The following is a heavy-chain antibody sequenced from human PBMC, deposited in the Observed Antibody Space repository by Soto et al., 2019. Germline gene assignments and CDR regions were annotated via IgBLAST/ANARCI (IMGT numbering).Heavy chain of an antibody. J-gene: IGHJ4*02. D-gene: IGHD6-6*01. CDR1: GFTVSGNY. CDR2: IYNGGGT. CDR3: ASTRGSSYDY. Sequence: EVQLVETGGGWIQPGGSLRLSCAASGFTVSGNYMSWVRQAPGKGLELVSVIYNGGGTYYADSVKGRFTISRDNSKNTLYLQMNSLRAEDTAVYYCASTRGSSYDYWGQGTLVTVSS. V-gene: IGHV3-53*02.